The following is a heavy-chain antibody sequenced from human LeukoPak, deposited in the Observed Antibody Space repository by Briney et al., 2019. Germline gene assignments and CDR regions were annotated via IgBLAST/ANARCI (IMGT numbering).Heavy chain of an antibody. Sequence: GGSLRLSCAASGFTFSSYEMNWVRQAPGKGLEWVSYISSSGSTIYYADSVKGRFTISRDSSKNTLYLQMNSLRAEDAAVYYCAKAPVTTCSGAYCYPFDYWGQGTLVTVSS. V-gene: IGHV3-48*03. CDR2: ISSSGSTI. D-gene: IGHD2-15*01. J-gene: IGHJ4*02. CDR1: GFTFSSYE. CDR3: AKAPVTTCSGAYCYPFDY.